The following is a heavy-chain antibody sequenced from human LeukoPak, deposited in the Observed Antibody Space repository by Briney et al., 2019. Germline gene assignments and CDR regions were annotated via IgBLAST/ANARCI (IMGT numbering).Heavy chain of an antibody. J-gene: IGHJ4*02. Sequence: GGSLRLSCAASGFTFSSYGMHWVRQAAGKGLEWGGVISYDGSNKYYADSVKGRFIISRDNSKNTLYLQMNSLRAEDTAVYYCAKISSFRTGASGSYHYWGQGTLVTVSS. CDR1: GFTFSSYG. V-gene: IGHV3-30*18. CDR3: AKISSFRTGASGSYHY. D-gene: IGHD1-26*01. CDR2: ISYDGSNK.